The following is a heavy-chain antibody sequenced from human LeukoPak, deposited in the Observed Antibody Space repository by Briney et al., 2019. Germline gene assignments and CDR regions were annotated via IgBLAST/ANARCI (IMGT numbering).Heavy chain of an antibody. J-gene: IGHJ5*02. CDR1: GMSITSRHY. V-gene: IGHV4-38-2*02. Sequence: PAETLSLTCSVSGMSITSRHYWGWIRQPPGKGLEWIGSTSHSDSPYYNPSLESRVSVSLDTSRNQFSLKLTSVTAADTAVYYCARDFGETSLPNWFDPWGQGTLVIVSS. D-gene: IGHD3-16*01. CDR3: ARDFGETSLPNWFDP. CDR2: TSHSDSP.